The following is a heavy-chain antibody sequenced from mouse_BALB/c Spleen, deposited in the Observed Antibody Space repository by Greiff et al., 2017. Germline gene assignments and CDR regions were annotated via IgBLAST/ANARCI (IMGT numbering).Heavy chain of an antibody. J-gene: IGHJ1*01. V-gene: IGHV5-9-3*01. D-gene: IGHD2-10*02. CDR2: ISSGGSYT. CDR3: ARFPYGNYPYWYFDV. CDR1: GFTFSSYA. Sequence: DVKLVESGGGLVKPGGSLKLSCAASGFTFSSYAMSWVRQTPEKRLEWVATISSGGSYTYYPDSVKGRFTISRDNAKNTLYLQMSSLRSEDTAMYYCARFPYGNYPYWYFDVWGAGTTVTVSS.